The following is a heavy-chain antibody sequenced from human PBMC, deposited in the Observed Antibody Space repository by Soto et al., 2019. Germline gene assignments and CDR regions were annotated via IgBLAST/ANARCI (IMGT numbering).Heavy chain of an antibody. Sequence: EVQLVESGGGLVQIGGSLKLSCATSGLNFSGSAIHWARQASGKGLEWVSRIRSRPHNYATTYAASVEGRFTISRDDSKNTVYLQMNGLRTEDTAVYYCTTERDYWGRGTQVTVSS. CDR1: GLNFSGSA. V-gene: IGHV3-73*02. J-gene: IGHJ4*02. CDR3: TTERDY. CDR2: IRSRPHNYAT.